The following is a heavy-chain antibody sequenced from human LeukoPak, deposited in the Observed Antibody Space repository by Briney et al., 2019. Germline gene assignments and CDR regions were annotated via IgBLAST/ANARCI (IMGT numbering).Heavy chain of an antibody. CDR1: GYTFTGYY. V-gene: IGHV1-2*02. CDR3: ARGDVLDSSVYNWFDP. CDR2: INPNSGGT. D-gene: IGHD3-22*01. J-gene: IGHJ5*02. Sequence: GASVKVSCKASGYTFTGYYMHWVRQAPGQGLEWMGWINPNSGGTNYAQKFQGRVTMTRDTSTSTVYMELSSLRSEDTALYYCARGDVLDSSVYNWFDPWGQGTLVIVSS.